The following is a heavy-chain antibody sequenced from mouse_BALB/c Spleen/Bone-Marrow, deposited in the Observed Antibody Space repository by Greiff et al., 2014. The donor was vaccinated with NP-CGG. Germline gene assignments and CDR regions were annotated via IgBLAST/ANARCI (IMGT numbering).Heavy chain of an antibody. D-gene: IGHD1-2*01. CDR2: ISDGGSYT. V-gene: IGHV5-4*02. CDR1: GFTFSDYY. CDR3: ARVLRPHYYAMDY. J-gene: IGHJ4*01. Sequence: EVKVVESGGGLVKPGGSPKLSCAASGFTFSDYYMYWVRQTPEKRLEWVATISDGGSYTYYPDSVKGRFTISRDNAKNNLYLQMSSLKSEDTAMYYCARVLRPHYYAMDYWGQGTSVTVSS.